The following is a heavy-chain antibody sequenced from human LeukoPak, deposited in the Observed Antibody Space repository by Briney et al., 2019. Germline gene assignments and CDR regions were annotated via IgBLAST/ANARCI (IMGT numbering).Heavy chain of an antibody. Sequence: QSGGSLRLSCAASGFTFRNYWMGWVRQAPGKGLEWVANIKEDGSEKYYVDSVKGRFTISRDNAKNSLYLQMNSLRAEDTAVYYCARNSNRYMDVWGKGTTVTVSS. J-gene: IGHJ6*03. CDR2: IKEDGSEK. CDR1: GFTFRNYW. D-gene: IGHD2/OR15-2a*01. CDR3: ARNSNRYMDV. V-gene: IGHV3-7*01.